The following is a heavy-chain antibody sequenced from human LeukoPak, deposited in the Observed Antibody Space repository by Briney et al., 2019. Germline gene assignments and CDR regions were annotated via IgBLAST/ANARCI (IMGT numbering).Heavy chain of an antibody. J-gene: IGHJ4*02. D-gene: IGHD6-19*01. Sequence: ASVKVSCKASGYTFTSYSISWVRQAPGQGLEWMGWINPNSGGTNYAQKFQGRVTMTRDTSISTAYMELSRLRSDDTAVYYCARVRAVAGTVNFDYWGQGTLVTVSS. CDR1: GYTFTSYS. V-gene: IGHV1-2*02. CDR3: ARVRAVAGTVNFDY. CDR2: INPNSGGT.